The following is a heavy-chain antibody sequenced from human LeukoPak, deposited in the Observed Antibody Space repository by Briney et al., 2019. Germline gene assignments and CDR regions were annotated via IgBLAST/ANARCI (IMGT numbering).Heavy chain of an antibody. D-gene: IGHD3-22*01. CDR1: VDSISSSSYY. CDR2: IYYSGST. J-gene: IGHJ5*02. Sequence: PSGTLSLTCTVSVDSISSSSYYWGWIRQPPGKGLEWIGSIYYSGSTYYNPSLKSRVTISVDTSKNQFSLKLSSVTAADTAVYYCARKMPDGRYYDSSGYNNWFDPWGQGTLVTVSS. V-gene: IGHV4-39*07. CDR3: ARKMPDGRYYDSSGYNNWFDP.